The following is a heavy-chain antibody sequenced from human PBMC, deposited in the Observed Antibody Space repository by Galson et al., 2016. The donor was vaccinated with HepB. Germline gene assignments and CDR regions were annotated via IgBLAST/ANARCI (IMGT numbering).Heavy chain of an antibody. V-gene: IGHV1-8*01. CDR1: RYTFTSYD. CDR3: TRRRTTRYWSGGSGYQNWFDP. Sequence: SVKVSCKASRYTFTSYDINWVRQAPGQGLEWMGWMNPNSGNTGYAQKFQGRVTMTRNTSISTAYMELSSLRSEDPAVYYCTRRRTTRYWSGGSGYQNWFDPWGQGTLVTVSS. J-gene: IGHJ5*02. D-gene: IGHD2-15*01. CDR2: MNPNSGNT.